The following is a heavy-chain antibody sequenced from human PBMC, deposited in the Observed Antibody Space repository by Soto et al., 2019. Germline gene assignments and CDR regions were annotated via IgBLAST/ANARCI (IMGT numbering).Heavy chain of an antibody. CDR3: ERGGRITMTHNRFDP. D-gene: IGHD3-22*01. CDR1: GFTFSSYA. V-gene: IGHV3-30-3*01. J-gene: IGHJ5*02. Sequence: GGSLRLSCAASGFTFSSYAMHWVRQAPGKGLEWVAVISYDGSNKYYADSVKGRFTISRDNSKNTLYLQMNSLRAEDTAVYYCERGGRITMTHNRFDPWGQGTLVTVYS. CDR2: ISYDGSNK.